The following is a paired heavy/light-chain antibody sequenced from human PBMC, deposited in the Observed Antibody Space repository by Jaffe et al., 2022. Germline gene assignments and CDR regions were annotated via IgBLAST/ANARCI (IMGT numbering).Heavy chain of an antibody. D-gene: IGHD3-9*01. CDR1: GYTFTSYY. Sequence: QVQLVQSGAEVKKPGASVKVSCKASGYTFTSYYMHWVRQAPGQGLEWMGIINPSGGSTSYAQKFQGRVTMTRDTSTSTVYMELSSLRSEDTAVYYCARDLRVVYFDWLLYGYYMDVWGKGTTVTVSS. CDR2: INPSGGST. CDR3: ARDLRVVYFDWLLYGYYMDV. V-gene: IGHV1-46*03. J-gene: IGHJ6*03.
Light chain of an antibody. CDR1: QSLLHSDGKTY. V-gene: IGKV2D-29*02. CDR3: MQSIQLPPA. CDR2: EVS. J-gene: IGKJ1*01. Sequence: DIVMTQTPLSLSVTPGQPASISCKSSQSLLHSDGKTYLYWYLQKPGQSPQLLIYEVSNRFSGVPDRFSGSGSGTDFTLKISRVEAEDVGVYYCMQSIQLPPAFGQGTKVEIK.